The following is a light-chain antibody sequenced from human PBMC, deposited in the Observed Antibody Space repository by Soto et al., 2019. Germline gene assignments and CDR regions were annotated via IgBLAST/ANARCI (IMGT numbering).Light chain of an antibody. V-gene: IGLV2-14*01. Sequence: QSALSQPASVSGSPGQSITISCTGTSSDVGGYKYVSWYRQHPGKAPKLMIYEVSNRPSGVSNRFSASKSGNTASLTISGLQAEDEADYYCSSYTSSSTWVFGGGTKLTV. CDR2: EVS. J-gene: IGLJ3*02. CDR1: SSDVGGYKY. CDR3: SSYTSSSTWV.